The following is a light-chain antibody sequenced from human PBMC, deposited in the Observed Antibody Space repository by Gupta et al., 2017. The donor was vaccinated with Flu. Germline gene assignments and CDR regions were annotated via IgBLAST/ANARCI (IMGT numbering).Light chain of an antibody. J-gene: IGLJ2*01. CDR1: SSNIGTNY. Sequence: QSVLTQPPSVSAAPGQKVTISCSGCSSNIGTNYVSWYQQLPGTAPKLLIYENNKRPSGSPDRFSGSKSGTSATLGITGLQTGDEADYYCGTLDSSRSAHVVFGGGTKLTVL. CDR2: ENN. V-gene: IGLV1-51*02. CDR3: GTLDSSRSAHVV.